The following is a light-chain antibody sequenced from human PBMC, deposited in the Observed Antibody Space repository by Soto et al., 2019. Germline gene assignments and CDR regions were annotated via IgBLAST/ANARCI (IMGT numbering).Light chain of an antibody. J-gene: IGKJ3*01. CDR3: QKYDNAPFT. V-gene: IGKV1-27*01. CDR2: AAS. Sequence: DILMTQSPSSLSASVGDRVTITCRASQGMSNYLAWYQQKPGKVPKLLIYAASTLQSGVPSRFSGSGSGTDFTLTISSLQPEDVASYYCQKYDNAPFTFGPGTKVDIK. CDR1: QGMSNY.